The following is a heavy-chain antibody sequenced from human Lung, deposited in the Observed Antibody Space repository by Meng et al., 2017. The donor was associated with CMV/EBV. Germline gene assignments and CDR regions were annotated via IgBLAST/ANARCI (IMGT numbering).Heavy chain of an antibody. D-gene: IGHD3-10*01. CDR2: IPHRGSS. V-gene: IGHV4-4*02. CDR1: GDSITNHNW. Sequence: QVQLRESGPALVTPAETLSLTCADPGDSITNHNWWAWVRQPPGKGLEWIGEIPHRGSSAYNPSLKSRVSMSIDKSKNQFSLKLTSVTAADTAVYHCLRRSGGSVWGQGNLVTVSS. CDR3: LRRSGGSV. J-gene: IGHJ1*01.